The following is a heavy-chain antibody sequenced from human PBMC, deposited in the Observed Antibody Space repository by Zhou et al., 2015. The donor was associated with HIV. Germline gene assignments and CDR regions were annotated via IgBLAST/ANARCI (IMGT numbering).Heavy chain of an antibody. CDR3: ARGGGKYYDFWSGSSGAFDM. CDR1: GFTFSDHY. V-gene: IGHV3-11*01. D-gene: IGHD3-3*01. CDR2: ISNNGTNI. Sequence: QAQLVESGGDLVTPGGSLRLSCGASGFTFSDHYMIWIRQAPGKGLEWVSYISNNGTNIYYLDSVKGRFTVSRDNAKKSLYLQMDSLRAEDAALYFCARGGGKYYDFWSGSSGAFDMWGQGTMVTVSS. J-gene: IGHJ3*02.